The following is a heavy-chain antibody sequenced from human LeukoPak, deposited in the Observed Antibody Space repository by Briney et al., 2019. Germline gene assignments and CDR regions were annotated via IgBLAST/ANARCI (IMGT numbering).Heavy chain of an antibody. CDR1: GFTFSNYG. V-gene: IGHV3-33*06. Sequence: GRSLRLSCAASGFTFSNYGMHWVRQAPGKGLEWVAVIWYDGSNKFYADSVKGRFTISRDNSQNTLYLQMNSLRAEDTAVYYCAKDLITMVRGSAMDVWGQGTTVTVSS. CDR3: AKDLITMVRGSAMDV. CDR2: IWYDGSNK. J-gene: IGHJ6*02. D-gene: IGHD3-10*01.